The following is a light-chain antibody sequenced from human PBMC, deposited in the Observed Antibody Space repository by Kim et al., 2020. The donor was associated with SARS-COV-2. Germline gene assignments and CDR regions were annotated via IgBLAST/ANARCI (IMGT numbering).Light chain of an antibody. Sequence: QSALTQPASVSGSPGQSITISCSGTSSDVGGYNYVSWYQQHPGKAPKLIIYDVSDRPSGVSDRFSGSKSGNTASLTVSGLQAEDEADYHCSSYTTSNTWVCGGGTQLTVL. J-gene: IGLJ3*02. CDR1: SSDVGGYNY. CDR2: DVS. V-gene: IGLV2-14*03. CDR3: SSYTTSNTWV.